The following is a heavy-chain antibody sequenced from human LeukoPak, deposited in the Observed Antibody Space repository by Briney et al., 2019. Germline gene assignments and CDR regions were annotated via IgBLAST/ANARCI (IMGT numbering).Heavy chain of an antibody. V-gene: IGHV1-2*02. CDR2: INPNSGGT. D-gene: IGHD6-13*01. J-gene: IGHJ4*02. CDR3: ARVGVPDSSGWYYNY. CDR1: GYTFTGYY. Sequence: ASVKVSCKASGYTFTGYYMHWVRQAPGQGLEWMGWINPNSGGTNYAQKFQGRVTMTRDTSISTAYMELSRLRSDDTAVYYCARVGVPDSSGWYYNYWGQGTLVTVSS.